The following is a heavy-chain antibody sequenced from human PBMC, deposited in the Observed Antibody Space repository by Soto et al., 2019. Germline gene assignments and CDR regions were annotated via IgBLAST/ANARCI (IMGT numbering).Heavy chain of an antibody. CDR3: AAPSGSYAGDYYYDGMDV. V-gene: IGHV1-69*12. CDR1: GGTFSSYA. D-gene: IGHD1-26*01. J-gene: IGHJ6*02. Sequence: QVQLVQSGAEVKKPGSSVKVSCKASGGTFSSYAISWVRQAPGQGLEWMGGIIPIFGTANYAQKFQGRVTITADESTSTAYMELSSLRSEDTAVYYCAAPSGSYAGDYYYDGMDVWGQGTTVTVSS. CDR2: IIPIFGTA.